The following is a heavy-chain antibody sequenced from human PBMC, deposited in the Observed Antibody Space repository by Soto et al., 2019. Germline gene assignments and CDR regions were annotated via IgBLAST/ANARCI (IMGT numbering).Heavy chain of an antibody. CDR2: IDPSDSYT. CDR1: GYSFTSYW. J-gene: IGHJ5*02. V-gene: IGHV5-10-1*01. CDR3: VRAYYEILTGPGGTNWFDP. Sequence: GESLKISCKGSGYSFTSYWIGWVRQMPGKGLEWMGRIDPSDSYTNYSPSFQGHVTISADKSISTAYLQWSSLKASDTAMYYCVRAYYEILTGPGGTNWFDPWGEGNLFTVSS. D-gene: IGHD3-9*01.